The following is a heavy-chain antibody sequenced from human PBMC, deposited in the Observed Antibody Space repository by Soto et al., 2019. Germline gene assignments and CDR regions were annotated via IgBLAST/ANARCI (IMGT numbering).Heavy chain of an antibody. V-gene: IGHV3-30*03. D-gene: IGHD2-15*01. CDR2: ISYDGSNK. CDR3: TTGRSY. J-gene: IGHJ4*02. Sequence: GGSLRLSFAASGFTFISYGMHWVRQAPGKGLEWVAVISYDGSNKYYADSVKGRFTISRDNPKNTIYLQMTSLRADDTAVYYCTTGRSYWGQGTLVTVSS. CDR1: GFTFISYG.